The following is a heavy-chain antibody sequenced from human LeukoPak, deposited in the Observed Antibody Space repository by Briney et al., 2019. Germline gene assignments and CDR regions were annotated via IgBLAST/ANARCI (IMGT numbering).Heavy chain of an antibody. Sequence: SETLSLTCTVSGGSISSYYWSWIRQPAGEGLEWIGSISHSGSTYYNPSLRSRVTISVDTSKNQFSLKLSSVAAADTAVYYCARQGIAAAASDYWGQGTLVTVSS. CDR1: GGSISSYY. CDR3: ARQGIAAAASDY. CDR2: ISHSGST. V-gene: IGHV4-4*07. D-gene: IGHD6-13*01. J-gene: IGHJ4*02.